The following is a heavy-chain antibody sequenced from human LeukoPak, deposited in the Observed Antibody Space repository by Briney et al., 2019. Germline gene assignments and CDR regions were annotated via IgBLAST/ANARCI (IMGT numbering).Heavy chain of an antibody. CDR1: GFTFTDYA. Sequence: GGSLRLSCAASGFTFTDYAMTWVRQAPGKGLEWVATISGSGVMTYYADSVKGRFTVSGDSSKNTVYLQMSSLTAADTAVYCCAKDRSIGTYYTFDHWGQGTLVTVSS. CDR2: ISGSGVMT. D-gene: IGHD1-26*01. J-gene: IGHJ4*02. CDR3: AKDRSIGTYYTFDH. V-gene: IGHV3-23*01.